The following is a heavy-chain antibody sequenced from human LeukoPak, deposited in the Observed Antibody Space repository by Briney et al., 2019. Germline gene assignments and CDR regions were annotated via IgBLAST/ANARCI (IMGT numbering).Heavy chain of an antibody. CDR1: GLTFSYYS. D-gene: IGHD6-13*01. CDR2: ISDSSDTM. V-gene: IGHV3-48*04. J-gene: IGHJ4*02. Sequence: GGSLRLSCAASGLTFSYYSMNWVRQAPGKGLEWVSYISDSSDTMYYADSVKGRFTISRDNAKNSLYLQMNSLRVEDTAVYYCARGVSWGDYWGQGTLVTVSS. CDR3: ARGVSWGDY.